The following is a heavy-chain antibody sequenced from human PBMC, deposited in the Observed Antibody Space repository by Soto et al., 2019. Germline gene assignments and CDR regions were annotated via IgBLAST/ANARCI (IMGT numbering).Heavy chain of an antibody. J-gene: IGHJ4*02. CDR1: GFTFSSYA. CDR3: AKRRGAGGHFDY. V-gene: IGHV3-23*01. D-gene: IGHD2-15*01. CDR2: VSIGGST. Sequence: GGSLRLSCAASGFTFSSYAMGWVRQGPGKGLEWVAVVSIGGSTHYADSVRGRFTISRDNSKNTLSLQMNSLTAKDTAVYFCAKRRGAGGHFDYWGQGALVTVSS.